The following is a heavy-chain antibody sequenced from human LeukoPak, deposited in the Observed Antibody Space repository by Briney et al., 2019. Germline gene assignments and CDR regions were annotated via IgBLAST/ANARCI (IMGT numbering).Heavy chain of an antibody. J-gene: IGHJ4*02. Sequence: GASVKVSCKASGYTFTGYYMHWVRQAPGQGLEWMGWMNPNSGNTGYAQKFQGRVTMTRNTSISTAYMELSSLRSEDTAVYYCARGVAAAGSRSTDLGYWGQGTLVTVSS. CDR2: MNPNSGNT. D-gene: IGHD6-13*01. CDR3: ARGVAAAGSRSTDLGY. CDR1: GYTFTGYY. V-gene: IGHV1-8*02.